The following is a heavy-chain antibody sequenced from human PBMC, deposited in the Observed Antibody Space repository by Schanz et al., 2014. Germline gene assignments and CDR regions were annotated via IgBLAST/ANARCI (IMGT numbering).Heavy chain of an antibody. D-gene: IGHD1-26*01. CDR3: AKYGTGKGVSFEY. V-gene: IGHV3-30*04. J-gene: IGHJ4*02. Sequence: QVPLVESGGCVVQPWRSLRLSCAASGFVFRGYVMHWVRQAPGKGLEKVALISTDGTNTYYADSVRGRFTISRDNSKNTLDLQMISLTSEDTAMYYCAKYGTGKGVSFEYWGQGTLVTVSS. CDR2: ISTDGTNT. CDR1: GFVFRGYV.